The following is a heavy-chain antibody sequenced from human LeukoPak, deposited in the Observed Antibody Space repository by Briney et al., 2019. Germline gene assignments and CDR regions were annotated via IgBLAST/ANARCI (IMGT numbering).Heavy chain of an antibody. Sequence: PSETLSLTCTVSGGSISSYYWSWIRQPPGKGLEWIGYIYYSGSTNYNPSLKSRVTISVDTSKNQFSLKLSSVTAADTAVYYCARLYSSGWYWYFDLWGRGTLVTVSS. CDR2: IYYSGST. J-gene: IGHJ2*01. CDR1: GGSISSYY. D-gene: IGHD6-19*01. CDR3: ARLYSSGWYWYFDL. V-gene: IGHV4-59*01.